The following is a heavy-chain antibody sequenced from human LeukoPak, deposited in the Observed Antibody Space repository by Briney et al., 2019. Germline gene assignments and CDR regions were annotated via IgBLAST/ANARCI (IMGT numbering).Heavy chain of an antibody. J-gene: IGHJ4*02. Sequence: PGGSLRPSCAASGFTFTSFAIHWVRQAPGKGLEWVAVISYDGSNKYYADSVKGRFTISRDNSKNTLYLQMNSLRAEDTAVYYCARDLSYGDSSFNYWGQGTLVTVSS. V-gene: IGHV3-30-3*01. CDR1: GFTFTSFA. CDR3: ARDLSYGDSSFNY. CDR2: ISYDGSNK. D-gene: IGHD4-17*01.